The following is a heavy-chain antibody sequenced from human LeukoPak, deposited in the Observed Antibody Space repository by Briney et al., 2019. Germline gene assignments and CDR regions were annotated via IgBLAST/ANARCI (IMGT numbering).Heavy chain of an antibody. D-gene: IGHD6-13*01. V-gene: IGHV4-61*05. CDR3: ARAYIAAQPIPFFDY. CDR1: GGSISSSSYY. J-gene: IGHJ4*02. CDR2: IYYSGST. Sequence: PSETLSLTCTVSGGSISSSSYYWGWIRQPPGKGLEWIGYIYYSGSTNYNPSLKSRVTISVDMSKNQFSLKLSSVTAADTAVYYCARAYIAAQPIPFFDYWGQGTLVTVSS.